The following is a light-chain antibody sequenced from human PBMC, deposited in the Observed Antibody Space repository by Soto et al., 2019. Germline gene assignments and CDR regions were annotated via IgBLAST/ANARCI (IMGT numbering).Light chain of an antibody. J-gene: IGLJ2*01. CDR1: SGHSNYA. CDR2: LNSDGSH. Sequence: QPLLTQSHSASASLVASVKLTCTLSSGHSNYAIAWHQQQPEKGPRYLMKLNSDGSHSKGDGIPDRFSGSSSGAERYLTISSLQSEDEADYYCQTWGTGIRGVFGAGTKLTVL. V-gene: IGLV4-69*01. CDR3: QTWGTGIRGV.